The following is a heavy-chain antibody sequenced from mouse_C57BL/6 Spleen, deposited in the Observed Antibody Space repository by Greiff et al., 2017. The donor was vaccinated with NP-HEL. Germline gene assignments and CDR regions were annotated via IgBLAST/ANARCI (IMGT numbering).Heavy chain of an antibody. CDR3: ARHEGDYYGSPYEGVWFAY. CDR1: GYTFTEYT. CDR2: FYPGSGSI. V-gene: IGHV1-62-2*01. D-gene: IGHD1-1*01. J-gene: IGHJ3*01. Sequence: QVQLQQSGAELVKPGASVKLSCKASGYTFTEYTIHWVKQRSGQGLEWIGWFYPGSGSIKYNEKFKDKATLTADKSSSTVYMELSRLTSEDSAVYFCARHEGDYYGSPYEGVWFAYWGQGTLVTVSA.